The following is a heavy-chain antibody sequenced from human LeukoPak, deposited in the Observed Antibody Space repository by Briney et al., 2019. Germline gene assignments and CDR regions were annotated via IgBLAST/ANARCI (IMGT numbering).Heavy chain of an antibody. V-gene: IGHV4-59*08. CDR2: IYYSGST. Sequence: SETLSLTCTVSGGSISSYYWSWIRQPPGKGLEWIGYIYYSGSTNYNPSLKSRVTISVDTSKNQFSLKLSSVTAADTAVYYCAAYYYDSSGYNWFDPWGQGTLVTVSS. CDR1: GGSISSYY. CDR3: AAYYYDSSGYNWFDP. J-gene: IGHJ5*02. D-gene: IGHD3-22*01.